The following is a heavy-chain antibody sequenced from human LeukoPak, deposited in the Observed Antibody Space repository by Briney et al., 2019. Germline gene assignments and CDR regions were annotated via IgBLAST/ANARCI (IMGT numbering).Heavy chain of an antibody. J-gene: IGHJ1*01. D-gene: IGHD4-11*01. CDR2: IKQDGSEK. V-gene: IGHV3-7*01. Sequence: GGSLRLSCAASGFTFSSYWMSWVRQAPGKGLEWVANIKQDGSEKYYVDSVKGRFTISRDNAKNSLYLQMSSLRAEDTAVYYCARDFGPYSRAEYFQHWGQGTLVTVSS. CDR3: ARDFGPYSRAEYFQH. CDR1: GFTFSSYW.